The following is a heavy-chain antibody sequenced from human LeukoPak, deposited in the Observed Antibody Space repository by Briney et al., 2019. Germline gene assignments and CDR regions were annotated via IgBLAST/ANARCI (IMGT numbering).Heavy chain of an antibody. CDR2: IYPGDSDT. V-gene: IGHV5-51*01. CDR3: ARNPSYGSGLEDAFDI. Sequence: GESLKISCKGSGYSFTSYWIGWVRQMPGKGLEWMGIIYPGDSDTRYSPSFQGRVTISADKSISTAYLQWSSLKASDTAMYYCARNPSYGSGLEDAFDIWGQGTMVTVSS. CDR1: GYSFTSYW. D-gene: IGHD3-10*01. J-gene: IGHJ3*02.